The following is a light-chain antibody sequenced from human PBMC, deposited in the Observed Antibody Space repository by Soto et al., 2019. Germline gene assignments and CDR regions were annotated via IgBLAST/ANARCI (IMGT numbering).Light chain of an antibody. CDR1: SSDVGGYDY. CDR2: EVT. J-gene: IGLJ1*01. CDR3: SSHTSGSTRV. Sequence: QSALTQPASVSGSPGQSIAISCTGTSSDVGGYDYVSWYQQQPDKAPKLMIYEVTKRPSGVSNRFSGSKSGNTASLTISGLLAEDEADYYCSSHTSGSTRVFGTGTKVTVL. V-gene: IGLV2-14*01.